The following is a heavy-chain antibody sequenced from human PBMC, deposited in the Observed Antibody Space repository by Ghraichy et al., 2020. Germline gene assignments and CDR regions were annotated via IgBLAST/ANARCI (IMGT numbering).Heavy chain of an antibody. Sequence: GSLRLSCAASGFTFSSYAMSWVRQAPGKGLEWVSAISGSGGSTYYADSVKGRFTISRDNSKNTLYLQMNSLRAEDTAVYYCAKVGNSGSYYNPYFDYWGQGTLVTVSS. J-gene: IGHJ4*02. D-gene: IGHD1-26*01. CDR3: AKVGNSGSYYNPYFDY. CDR2: ISGSGGST. V-gene: IGHV3-23*01. CDR1: GFTFSSYA.